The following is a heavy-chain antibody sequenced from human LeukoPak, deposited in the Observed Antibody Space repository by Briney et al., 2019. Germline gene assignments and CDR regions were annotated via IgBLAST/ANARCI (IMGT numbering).Heavy chain of an antibody. D-gene: IGHD5-24*01. J-gene: IGHJ4*02. V-gene: IGHV3-74*01. CDR3: ARGGDGYSEIDY. CDR2: INSDGSST. Sequence: GGSLRLSCAASRFTFSHYWMHWVRQAPGKGLVWVSHINSDGSSTTYADSVKGRFTISRDNAKNTLYLQMDSLRAEDTAVYYCARGGDGYSEIDYRGQGTLVTVSS. CDR1: RFTFSHYW.